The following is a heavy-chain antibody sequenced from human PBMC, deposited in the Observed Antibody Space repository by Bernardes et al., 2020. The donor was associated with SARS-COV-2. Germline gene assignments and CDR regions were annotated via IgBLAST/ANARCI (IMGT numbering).Heavy chain of an antibody. CDR1: GFTVSSNY. CDR2: FYPDGSR. CDR3: VRERPSPNDYSDNYFDP. D-gene: IGHD4-4*01. Sequence: GGSLRLSCAVSGFTVSSNYMSWVRQAPGKGLEWVSVFYPDGSRYYGDSVKGRFIISRDNSKNALYLQMNSLRVEDTAFYYCVRERPSPNDYSDNYFDPWGQGTLVTVSS. J-gene: IGHJ5*02. V-gene: IGHV3-53*01.